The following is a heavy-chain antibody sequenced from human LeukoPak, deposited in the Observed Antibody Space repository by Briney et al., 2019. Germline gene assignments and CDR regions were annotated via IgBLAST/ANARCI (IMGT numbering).Heavy chain of an antibody. Sequence: PGGSLRLSCAASGFSISSHWMSWVRQAPGKGLEGVANINQDGSEKYYVDSVKGRFTISRDNAKNSLSLQMNSLRGEDMGVYYCARYTSAVDFWGQGTLVSVSS. D-gene: IGHD6-25*01. V-gene: IGHV3-7*01. CDR2: INQDGSEK. CDR3: ARYTSAVDF. CDR1: GFSISSHW. J-gene: IGHJ4*02.